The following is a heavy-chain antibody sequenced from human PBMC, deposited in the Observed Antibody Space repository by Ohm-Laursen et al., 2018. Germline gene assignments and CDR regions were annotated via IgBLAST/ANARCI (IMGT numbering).Heavy chain of an antibody. V-gene: IGHV3-23*01. CDR1: GFTFNNYA. Sequence: GSLRLSCAASGFTFNNYAMSWVRQTPGKGLEWVSGISAGGGSTYYADSVRGRFTISRDNSKNTLYLQMNSLRDEDTAVYYCAKDSAGYVYGRFDYWGQGTLVTVPS. J-gene: IGHJ4*02. CDR3: AKDSAGYVYGRFDY. CDR2: ISAGGGST. D-gene: IGHD5-18*01.